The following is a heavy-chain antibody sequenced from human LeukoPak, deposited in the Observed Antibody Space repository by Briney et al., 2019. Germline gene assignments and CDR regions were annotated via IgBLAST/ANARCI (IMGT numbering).Heavy chain of an antibody. Sequence: ASVKVSRKASGYTFTGYYMHWVRQAPGQGLEWMGWINPNSGGTNYAQKFQGRVTMTTDTSTSTAYMELRSLRSDDTAVYYCARFGSSSWYYYYYYYMDVWGKGTTVTVSS. D-gene: IGHD6-13*01. CDR3: ARFGSSSWYYYYYYYMDV. V-gene: IGHV1-2*02. CDR1: GYTFTGYY. J-gene: IGHJ6*03. CDR2: INPNSGGT.